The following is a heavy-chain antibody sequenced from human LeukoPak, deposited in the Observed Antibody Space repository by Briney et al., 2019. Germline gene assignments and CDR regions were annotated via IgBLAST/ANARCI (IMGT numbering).Heavy chain of an antibody. J-gene: IGHJ4*02. CDR1: GGTFSSYA. D-gene: IGHD4-17*01. CDR2: IIPLFGTA. Sequence: GASVKVSCKASGGTFSSYAISWVRQAPGQGLEWMGGIIPLFGTANYAQKFQGRVTITADESTNTVYMDLTQMRFEDSAVYYCARIGDFGEDYWGQGTLVTVSS. CDR3: ARIGDFGEDY. V-gene: IGHV1-69*13.